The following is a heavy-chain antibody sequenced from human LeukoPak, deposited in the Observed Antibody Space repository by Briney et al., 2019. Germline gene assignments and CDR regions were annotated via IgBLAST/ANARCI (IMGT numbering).Heavy chain of an antibody. V-gene: IGHV4-4*08. D-gene: IGHD3-22*01. CDR2: IYTSGTT. J-gene: IGHJ4*02. Sequence: PSETLSLTCTVSGCSIRSDYWSWIRQPPGKGLEWIGYIYTSGTTNYNPPLKSRVTMSLDTSKNQFSLKLSSVTAADTAVYYCARQPSYFDPPDSWGQGTRVTVSS. CDR1: GCSIRSDY. CDR3: ARQPSYFDPPDS.